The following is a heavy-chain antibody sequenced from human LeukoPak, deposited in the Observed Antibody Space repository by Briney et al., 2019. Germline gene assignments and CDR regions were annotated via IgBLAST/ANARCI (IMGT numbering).Heavy chain of an antibody. CDR1: GFPFSDYY. CDR3: ARSLYTIFGVVRSYYFDY. D-gene: IGHD3-3*01. Sequence: PGGSLRLSCAASGFPFSDYYMSWIRQAPGKGLEWVSYISSSGSTIYYADSVKGRFTISRDNAKNSLYLQMNSLRAEDTAVYYCARSLYTIFGVVRSYYFDYWGQGTLVTVSS. J-gene: IGHJ4*02. V-gene: IGHV3-11*01. CDR2: ISSSGSTI.